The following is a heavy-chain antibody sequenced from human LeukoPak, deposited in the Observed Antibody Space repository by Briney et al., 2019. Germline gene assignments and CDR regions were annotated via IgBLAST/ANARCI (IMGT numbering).Heavy chain of an antibody. J-gene: IGHJ4*02. CDR3: AKVGSSSFDY. CDR1: GFPFDDYA. V-gene: IGHV3-43*02. D-gene: IGHD6-6*01. CDR2: ISGDGGST. Sequence: GGSLSLSCAASGFPFDDYAMHWVRQAPGKGLEWVSLISGDGGSTYYAESVKGRFTISRDNSKNSLYLQMNSLRTEDTALYYCAKVGSSSFDYWGQGTLVTVSS.